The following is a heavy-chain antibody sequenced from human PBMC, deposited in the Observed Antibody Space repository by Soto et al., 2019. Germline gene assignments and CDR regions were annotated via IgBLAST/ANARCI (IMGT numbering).Heavy chain of an antibody. J-gene: IGHJ4*02. CDR2: IKWDASEK. D-gene: IGHD5-18*01. CDR1: VFTFGYYW. Sequence: TVGSLRLSCASSVFTFGYYWMSCVRQSPGKGLEWLATIKWDASEKKYVDSVKGRFTMSRDNSKNTLYLQMNSLRAEDTAAYYCAKDRRGGGYGYGLEYWGRRTLVNVSS. V-gene: IGHV3-7*01. CDR3: AKDRRGGGYGYGLEY.